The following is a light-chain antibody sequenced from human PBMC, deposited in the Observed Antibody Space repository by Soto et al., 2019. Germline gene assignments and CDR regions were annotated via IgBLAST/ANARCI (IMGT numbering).Light chain of an antibody. CDR1: QSVSSSY. CDR3: QQYGSSPQT. J-gene: IGKJ5*01. CDR2: GAS. V-gene: IGKV3-20*01. Sequence: EIVLTQSPGTLSLSPGERATLSCRASQSVSSSYLAWYQQKPGQAPRLLIYGASSRATGITDRFSGSGYGTAFTLTISRLEPEDFEVYYCQQYGSSPQTFGQETRLEIK.